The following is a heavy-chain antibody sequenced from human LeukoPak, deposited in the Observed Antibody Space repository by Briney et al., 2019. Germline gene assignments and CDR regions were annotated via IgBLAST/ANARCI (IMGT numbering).Heavy chain of an antibody. Sequence: GRSLRLSCAAPGFTFDDYAMHWVRQAPGKGLEWVSGISWNSGSIGYADSVKGRFTSSRDNAKNSLYLQMNSLRAEDTALYYCAKDLYYDILTGYFDYWGQGTLVTVSS. CDR3: AKDLYYDILTGYFDY. D-gene: IGHD3-9*01. CDR2: ISWNSGSI. CDR1: GFTFDDYA. J-gene: IGHJ4*02. V-gene: IGHV3-9*01.